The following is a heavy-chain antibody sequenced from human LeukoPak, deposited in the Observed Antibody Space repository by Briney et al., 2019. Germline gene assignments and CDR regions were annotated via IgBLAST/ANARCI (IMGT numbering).Heavy chain of an antibody. CDR2: IKSDESER. D-gene: IGHD6-13*01. CDR3: AATLNIATPGHL. J-gene: IGHJ4*02. V-gene: IGHV3-7*01. CDR1: GFTFSDYW. Sequence: GGSLRLSCVGSGFTFSDYWMSWVRQAPGKGLEWVANIKSDESERFFLDSVKGRFTISRDNAKNSVYLQMSSLRAEDTGVYYCAATLNIATPGHLWGQGALVTVSS.